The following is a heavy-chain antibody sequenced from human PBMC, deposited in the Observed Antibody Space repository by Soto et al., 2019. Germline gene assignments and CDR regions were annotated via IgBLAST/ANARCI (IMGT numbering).Heavy chain of an antibody. CDR3: AKIESGYIFDY. D-gene: IGHD3-3*01. Sequence: EVQLVESGGGLVQPGRSLRLSCAASGFTFDDYAMHWVRQAPGKGLEWVSGISWNSGSIGYADSVKGRFTISRDNAKNSLYLQMNSLRAEDTAFYYCAKIESGYIFDYWGQGTLVAVSS. V-gene: IGHV3-9*01. CDR2: ISWNSGSI. CDR1: GFTFDDYA. J-gene: IGHJ4*02.